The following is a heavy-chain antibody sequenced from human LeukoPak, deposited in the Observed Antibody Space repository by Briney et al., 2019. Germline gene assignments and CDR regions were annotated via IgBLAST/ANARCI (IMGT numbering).Heavy chain of an antibody. CDR1: GFTFSSYA. V-gene: IGHV3-64*01. CDR3: AREGPARAFDI. CDR2: ISSNGGST. J-gene: IGHJ3*02. Sequence: AGGSLRLSCAASGFTFSSYAMHWVRQAPGKGLEYVSAISSNGGSTYYANSVKGRFTISRDNSKNTLYLQMGSLRAEDMAVYYCAREGPARAFDIWGQGTMVTVSS.